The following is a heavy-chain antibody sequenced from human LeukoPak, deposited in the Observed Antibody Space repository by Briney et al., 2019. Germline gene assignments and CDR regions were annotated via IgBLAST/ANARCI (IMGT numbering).Heavy chain of an antibody. V-gene: IGHV3-30*04. J-gene: IGHJ4*02. CDR2: ISYDGSNK. Sequence: TGGSLRLSCAASGFTFSSYAMHWVRQAPGKGLEWVAVISYDGSNKYYADSVKGRFTISRDNSKNTLYLQMNSLRAEDTAVYYCAREEPDSSGYYRFDYWGQGTLVTVSS. D-gene: IGHD3-22*01. CDR3: AREEPDSSGYYRFDY. CDR1: GFTFSSYA.